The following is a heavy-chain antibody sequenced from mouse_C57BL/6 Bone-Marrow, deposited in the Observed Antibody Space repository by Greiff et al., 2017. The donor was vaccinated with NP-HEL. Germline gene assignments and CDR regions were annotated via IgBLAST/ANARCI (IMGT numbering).Heavy chain of an antibody. CDR1: GYTFTSYW. D-gene: IGHD2-3*01. V-gene: IGHV1-64*01. Sequence: QVQLQQPGAELVKPGASVKLSCKASGYTFTSYWMHWVKQRPGQGLEWIGMIHPNSGSTNYNEKFKSKATLTVDKSSSTAYMQLRSLTSEDSAVYYCARWLLRSWFAYWGQGTLVTVSA. CDR2: IHPNSGST. J-gene: IGHJ3*01. CDR3: ARWLLRSWFAY.